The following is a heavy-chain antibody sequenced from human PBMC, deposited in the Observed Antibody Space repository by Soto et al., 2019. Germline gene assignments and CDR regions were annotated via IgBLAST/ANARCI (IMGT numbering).Heavy chain of an antibody. CDR1: GFTFGTHD. D-gene: IGHD5-12*01. Sequence: EVQLLASGGGLIQPGGSLRLSCAASGFTFGTHDTGWVRQAPGTGLEWVSAISASGDRTFYTDSMKGRFTISRDNSKNTLYLQMNRLRTDDTAVYYCTRGFQKWLPYRLGIDYWGQGSLVIVSS. V-gene: IGHV3-23*01. CDR3: TRGFQKWLPYRLGIDY. CDR2: ISASGDRT. J-gene: IGHJ4*02.